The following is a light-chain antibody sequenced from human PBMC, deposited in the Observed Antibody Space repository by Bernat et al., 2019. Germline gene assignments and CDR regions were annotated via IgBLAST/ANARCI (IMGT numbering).Light chain of an antibody. V-gene: IGLV4-69*01. CDR3: QTWGTAIPV. J-gene: IGLJ3*02. CDR2: LNSDGSH. Sequence: QLVLTQSPSASASLGASVKLTCTLSSGHSSYAIAWHQQQPEKGPRYLMKLNSDGSHFKGDGIPDRFSGSSSGTERYLTISSLQSEDEADYDWQTWGTAIPVFGGGTKLTVL. CDR1: SGHSSYA.